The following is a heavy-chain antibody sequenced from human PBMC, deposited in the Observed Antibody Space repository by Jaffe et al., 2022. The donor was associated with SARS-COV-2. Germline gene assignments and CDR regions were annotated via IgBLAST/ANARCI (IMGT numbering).Heavy chain of an antibody. Sequence: EVQLVQSGAEVKKPGESLKISCKCSGYNFGSNYWIGWVRQMPGKGLEWMGIIFPGDSDTRYSPSLQGHITISADKSISTAYLQWSSLKASDTAIYYCARKGSDSSRMYYFDYWGQGTLVTVSS. V-gene: IGHV5-51*01. D-gene: IGHD6-13*01. CDR2: IFPGDSDT. CDR1: GYNFGSNYW. CDR3: ARKGSDSSRMYYFDY. J-gene: IGHJ4*02.